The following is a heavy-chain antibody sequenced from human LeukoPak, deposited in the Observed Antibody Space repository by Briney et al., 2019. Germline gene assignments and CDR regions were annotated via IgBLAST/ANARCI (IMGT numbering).Heavy chain of an antibody. Sequence: ASVKVSCKASGYTFTSYGISWVRQAPGQGLEWMGWISAYNGNTNYAQKLQGRVTMTTDTSTSTAYMELRSLRSDDTAVYYCALYCSGGGCYSDGASWGQGTLVTVSS. D-gene: IGHD2-15*01. V-gene: IGHV1-18*01. CDR3: ALYCSGGGCYSDGAS. J-gene: IGHJ5*02. CDR2: ISAYNGNT. CDR1: GYTFTSYG.